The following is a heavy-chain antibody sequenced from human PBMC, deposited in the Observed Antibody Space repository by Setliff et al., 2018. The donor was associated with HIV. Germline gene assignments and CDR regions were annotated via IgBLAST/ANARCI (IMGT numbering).Heavy chain of an antibody. CDR1: GGSISTYY. CDR3: ARHANYDFWSGHWGYYFDY. V-gene: IGHV4-4*09. CDR2: IYTSGST. J-gene: IGHJ4*02. D-gene: IGHD3-3*01. Sequence: SETLSLTCTVSGGSISTYYWSWIRQPPGKGLEWIGYIYTSGSTNYNPSLKTRVTISIDTSKKQVSLKLSSVTAADTAVYYCARHANYDFWSGHWGYYFDYWGQGALVTVSS.